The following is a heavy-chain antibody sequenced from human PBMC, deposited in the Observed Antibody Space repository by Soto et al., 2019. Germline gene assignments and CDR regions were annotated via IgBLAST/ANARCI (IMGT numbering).Heavy chain of an antibody. CDR1: GGSISNSY. D-gene: IGHD3-10*02. CDR2: IFTSGNT. Sequence: KTSETLSLTCTVSGGSISNSYWYWIRQPAGKGLEWIGRIFTSGNTNYSPSLKSRVIMSVDTSKNQFSLKMRSVTAADTAVYYCARGVRGASNWFDPWGQGTLVTVSS. V-gene: IGHV4-4*07. J-gene: IGHJ5*02. CDR3: ARGVRGASNWFDP.